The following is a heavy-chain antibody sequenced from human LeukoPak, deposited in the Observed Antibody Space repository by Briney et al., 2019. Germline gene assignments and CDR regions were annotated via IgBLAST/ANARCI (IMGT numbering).Heavy chain of an antibody. CDR2: ISAYNGNT. J-gene: IGHJ6*02. D-gene: IGHD1-1*01. V-gene: IGHV1-18*01. CDR3: ARENWNDDYYYSMDV. Sequence: ASVKVSCKASGYTFTSYGISWVRLAPGQGLEWMGWISAYNGNTNYAQKLQGRVTMTTDTSTSTAYMELRSLRSDDTAVYYCARENWNDDYYYSMDVWGQGTTVTVSS. CDR1: GYTFTSYG.